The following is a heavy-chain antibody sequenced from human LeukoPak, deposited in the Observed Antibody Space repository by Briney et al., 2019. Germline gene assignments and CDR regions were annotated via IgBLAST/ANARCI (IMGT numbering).Heavy chain of an antibody. J-gene: IGHJ5*02. Sequence: ASVKVSCKASGYTFTSYGISWVRQAPGQGLEWRGWISAYNGNTNYAQKLQGRVAMTTDTSTSTAYMELRSLRSDDTAVYYCARARIAVAGRELGFDPRGQGTLVTVSS. CDR1: GYTFTSYG. V-gene: IGHV1-18*01. D-gene: IGHD6-19*01. CDR3: ARARIAVAGRELGFDP. CDR2: ISAYNGNT.